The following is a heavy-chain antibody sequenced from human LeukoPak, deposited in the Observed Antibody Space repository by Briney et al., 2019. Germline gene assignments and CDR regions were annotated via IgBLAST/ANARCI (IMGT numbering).Heavy chain of an antibody. CDR3: ASMNDYGDHDY. Sequence: PGGSLRLSCAASGFTFNSYSMNWVRQAPGKGLEWVSSISSSSSYIYYADSVKGRFTISRDNAKNSLYLQMNSLRAEDTAVYYCASMNDYGDHDYWGQGTLVTVSS. J-gene: IGHJ4*02. CDR1: GFTFNSYS. V-gene: IGHV3-21*01. D-gene: IGHD4-17*01. CDR2: ISSSSSYI.